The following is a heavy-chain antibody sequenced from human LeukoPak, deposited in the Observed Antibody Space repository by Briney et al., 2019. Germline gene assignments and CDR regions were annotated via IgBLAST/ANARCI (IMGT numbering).Heavy chain of an antibody. CDR3: AKDSGSGSYYNGGLDY. CDR2: INWNGGST. CDR1: GFTFDDYG. V-gene: IGHV3-20*04. Sequence: GGSLRLSCAASGFTFDDYGMNWVRQAPGKGLEWVSGINWNGGSTGYADPVKGGFTISRDNAKNSLYLQMNSLRAEDMALYYCAKDSGSGSYYNGGLDYWGQGTLVTVSS. D-gene: IGHD3-10*01. J-gene: IGHJ4*02.